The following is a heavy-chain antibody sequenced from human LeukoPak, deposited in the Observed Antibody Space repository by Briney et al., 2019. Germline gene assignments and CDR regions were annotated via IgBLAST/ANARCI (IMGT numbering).Heavy chain of an antibody. CDR2: ISYDGSNK. Sequence: GGSLRLSCAASGFTFSSYAMHWVRQAPGKGLEWVAVISYDGSNKYYADSVKGRFTISRDNSKNTLYLQMNSLRAEDTAVYYCASTYGSGSYFLFDHWGQGTLVTVSS. D-gene: IGHD3-10*01. CDR1: GFTFSSYA. CDR3: ASTYGSGSYFLFDH. J-gene: IGHJ4*02. V-gene: IGHV3-30-3*01.